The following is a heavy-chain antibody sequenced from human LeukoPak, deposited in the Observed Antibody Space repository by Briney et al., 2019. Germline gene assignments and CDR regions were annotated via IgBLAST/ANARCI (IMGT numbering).Heavy chain of an antibody. CDR2: ISSSSSYI. V-gene: IGHV3-21*01. J-gene: IGHJ6*03. D-gene: IGHD2-2*01. Sequence: PGGSLRLSCAASGFTFSSYSMNWVRQALGRGLEWVSSISSSSSYIYYADSVKGRFTISRDNAKNSLYLQMNSLRAEDTAVYYCARDGLDCSSTSCHYYYYYYMDVWGKGTTVTVSS. CDR3: ARDGLDCSSTSCHYYYYYYMDV. CDR1: GFTFSSYS.